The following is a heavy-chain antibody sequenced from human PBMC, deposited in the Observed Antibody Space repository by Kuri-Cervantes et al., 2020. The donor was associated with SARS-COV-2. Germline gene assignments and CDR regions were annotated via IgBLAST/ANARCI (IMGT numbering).Heavy chain of an antibody. V-gene: IGHV4-34*01. J-gene: IGHJ4*02. CDR2: INHDATL. D-gene: IGHD2/OR15-2a*01. Sequence: SETLSLTCAGGGRSLTGYYWTWIRQPPGKGLEWIGNINHDATLNYNPSLKSRVTISLDTSTHHFSLKMQSVTAADTAIHFCARGPWRIEQYWGQGTPVTVSS. CDR1: GRSLTGYY. CDR3: ARGPWRIEQY.